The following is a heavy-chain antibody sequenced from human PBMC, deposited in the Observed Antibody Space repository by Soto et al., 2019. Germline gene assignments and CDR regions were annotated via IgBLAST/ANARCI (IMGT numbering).Heavy chain of an antibody. Sequence: SVKVSCKASGGTFSSYAISWVRQAPGQGLEWKGGIIPIFGTANYAQKFQGRVTITADESTSTANMELSSLRSEDTAVYYCARDLGYYDILTGYLGTPGAFDIWGQGTMVTVSS. CDR3: ARDLGYYDILTGYLGTPGAFDI. V-gene: IGHV1-69*13. J-gene: IGHJ3*02. CDR2: IIPIFGTA. D-gene: IGHD3-9*01. CDR1: GGTFSSYA.